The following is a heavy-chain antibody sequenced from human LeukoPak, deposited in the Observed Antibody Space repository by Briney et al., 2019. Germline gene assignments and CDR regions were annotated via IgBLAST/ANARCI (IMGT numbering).Heavy chain of an antibody. CDR1: VGSISSYW. V-gene: IGHV4-4*07. Sequence: PSETLSLTCTLSVGSISSYWWSWIRQPAGKGLEWIGRIDPGGDTNYNPSLKSRVTMSRDTSKNHFSLDLTSVTAADAAVYYCARRTASGSYNWFESWGQGTLVTVSS. D-gene: IGHD1-26*01. CDR3: ARRTASGSYNWFES. J-gene: IGHJ5*01. CDR2: IDPGGDT.